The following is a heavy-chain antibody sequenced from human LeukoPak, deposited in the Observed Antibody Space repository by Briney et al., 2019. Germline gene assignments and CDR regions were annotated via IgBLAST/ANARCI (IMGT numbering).Heavy chain of an antibody. Sequence: GASVKVSCKASGGTFSSYAISWVRQAPGQGLEWMGGIIPIFGTANYAQKFQGRVTITADESTSTAYMELSSLRSEDTAVYYCARDLKLYQLPTHWGQGTLVTVSS. CDR1: GGTFSSYA. J-gene: IGHJ4*02. CDR2: IIPIFGTA. D-gene: IGHD2-2*01. CDR3: ARDLKLYQLPTH. V-gene: IGHV1-69*13.